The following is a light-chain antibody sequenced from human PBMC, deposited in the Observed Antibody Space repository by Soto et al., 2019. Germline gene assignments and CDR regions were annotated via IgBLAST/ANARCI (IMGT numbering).Light chain of an antibody. J-gene: IGKJ1*01. V-gene: IGKV3-20*01. CDR2: VAS. CDR3: QQYGSPPWT. Sequence: EIVLTQSPGTLSLSPGERATLSCRASQSVSSSYLACYQQKPGQAPRLLIYVASSRATGIPDRFSGSGSGTDFTLTISRLQPEDFAVYYCQQYGSPPWTFGQGTKVEIK. CDR1: QSVSSSY.